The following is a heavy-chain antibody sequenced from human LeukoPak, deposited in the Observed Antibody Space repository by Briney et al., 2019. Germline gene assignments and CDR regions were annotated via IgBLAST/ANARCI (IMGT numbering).Heavy chain of an antibody. D-gene: IGHD1-26*01. J-gene: IGHJ4*02. CDR1: GFTFSSYG. CDR2: ISYDGSNK. CDR3: AKDRTRSGSYPYFDY. V-gene: IGHV3-30*18. Sequence: GRSLRLSCAASGFTFSSYGMHWVRQAPGKGLEWVAVISYDGSNKYYADSVKGRFTISRDNSKNTLYLQMNSLRAEDTAVYYCAKDRTRSGSYPYFDYWGQGTLVTVSS.